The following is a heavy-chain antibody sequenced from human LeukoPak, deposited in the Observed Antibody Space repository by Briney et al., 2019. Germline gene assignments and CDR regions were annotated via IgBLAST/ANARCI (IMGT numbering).Heavy chain of an antibody. CDR3: AREESSCSGGSRYIDY. V-gene: IGHV1-2*02. CDR2: ISPDSGDT. Sequence: ASVKVSCKASGYTFTGYYMHWVRQAPGQGLEWMGWISPDSGDTNYAQKFQGRVTMTRDTSISAAYMELSRLTSDDTAVVYCAREESSCSGGSRYIDYWGQGTLVTVSS. CDR1: GYTFTGYY. J-gene: IGHJ4*02. D-gene: IGHD2-15*01.